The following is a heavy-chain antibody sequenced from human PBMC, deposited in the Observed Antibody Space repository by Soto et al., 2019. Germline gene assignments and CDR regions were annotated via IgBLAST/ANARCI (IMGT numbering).Heavy chain of an antibody. CDR2: MDPNSGST. V-gene: IGHV1-8*01. CDR1: GYTFTSYD. D-gene: IGHD3-3*01. CDR3: ARERKFDFWRKGLDV. J-gene: IGHJ6*02. Sequence: ASVKRSCKASGYTFTSYDINWVRQAPGQGLEWLGWMDPNSGSTGYAQNFQGRVTMTRNISINTAHMELSSLRSEDTAVYYCARERKFDFWRKGLDVWGQGTTVTVSS.